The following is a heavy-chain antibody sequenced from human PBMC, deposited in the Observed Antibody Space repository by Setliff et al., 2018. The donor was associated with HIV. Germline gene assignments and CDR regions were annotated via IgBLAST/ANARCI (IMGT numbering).Heavy chain of an antibody. CDR1: GYTFTSYA. D-gene: IGHD2-21*01. CDR3: ARDLAYCGGDCYYGMDV. J-gene: IGHJ6*02. V-gene: IGHV1-69*10. CDR2: IIPILGIA. Sequence: SVKVSCKASGYTFTSYAMHWVRQAPGQRLEWMGGIIPILGIANYAQKFQGRVTMTRNTSISTAYMELSSLRSEDTAVYYCARDLAYCGGDCYYGMDVWGQGTTVTVSS.